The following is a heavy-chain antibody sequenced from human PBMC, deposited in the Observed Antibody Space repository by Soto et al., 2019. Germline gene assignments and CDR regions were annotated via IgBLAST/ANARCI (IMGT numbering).Heavy chain of an antibody. Sequence: QVQLQESGPGLVNPSETLSLTCTVSGGSVTSSTSSWAWVRQPPGKGLHWIGTIFYGHGTYYNPSIARRVTISLDTSKIQFSLELTSVTAADTAVYYCARQPTGYPNWFDAWGRGILVIVSS. J-gene: IGHJ5*02. CDR3: ARQPTGYPNWFDA. V-gene: IGHV4-39*01. CDR1: GGSVTSSTSS. D-gene: IGHD3-9*01. CDR2: IFYGHGT.